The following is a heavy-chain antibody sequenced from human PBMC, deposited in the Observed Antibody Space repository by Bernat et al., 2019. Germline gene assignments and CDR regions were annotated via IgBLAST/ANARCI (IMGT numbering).Heavy chain of an antibody. CDR1: GFTFSSYG. CDR2: IWYDGSNK. D-gene: IGHD6-13*01. V-gene: IGHV3-33*01. J-gene: IGHJ6*02. CDR3: ARNPIAAAGGYGMDV. Sequence: QVQLVESGGGVVQPGRSLRLSCAASGFTFSSYGMHWVRQAPGKGLEWVAVIWYDGSNKYYADSVKGRFTISRDNSKNTLYLQMNRLRAEDTAVYYCARNPIAAAGGYGMDVWGQGTTVTVSS.